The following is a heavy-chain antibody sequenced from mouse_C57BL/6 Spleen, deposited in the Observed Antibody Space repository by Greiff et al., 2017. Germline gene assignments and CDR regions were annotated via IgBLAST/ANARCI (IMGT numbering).Heavy chain of an antibody. D-gene: IGHD1-1*01. V-gene: IGHV3-6*01. Sequence: ESGPGLVKPSQSLSLTCSVTGYSITSGYYWNWIRQFPGNKLEWMGYISYDGSNNYNPSLKNRISITRDTSKNQFFLKLNSVTTEDTATYYCAREDGNGAMDYWGQGTSVTVSS. CDR1: GYSITSGYY. CDR2: ISYDGSN. CDR3: AREDGNGAMDY. J-gene: IGHJ4*01.